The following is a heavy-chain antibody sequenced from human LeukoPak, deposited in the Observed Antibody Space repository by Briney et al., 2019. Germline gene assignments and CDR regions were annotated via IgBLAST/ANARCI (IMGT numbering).Heavy chain of an antibody. V-gene: IGHV1-18*01. Sequence: ASVKVSCKASGYTFTSYGISWVRQAPGQGLEWMGWISAYNGNTNYAQKLQDRVTMTTDTSTNTAYMELGSLSSDDAAVYYCARDIYYYDTTDPKIRSDYWGQGTLVTVSS. CDR2: ISAYNGNT. J-gene: IGHJ4*02. CDR1: GYTFTSYG. D-gene: IGHD3-22*01. CDR3: ARDIYYYDTTDPKIRSDY.